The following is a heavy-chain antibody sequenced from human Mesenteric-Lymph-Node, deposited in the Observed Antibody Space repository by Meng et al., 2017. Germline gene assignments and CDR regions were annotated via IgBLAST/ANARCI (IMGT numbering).Heavy chain of an antibody. CDR1: GHTFTSYG. J-gene: IGHJ5*02. CDR3: ARDRPYFDSNWFDP. CDR2: INVGNDKR. V-gene: IGHV1-3*01. D-gene: IGHD3-9*01. Sequence: QVPLVQSGAELKKSGAPVKDSCKSSGHTFTSYGIHWVGQAPGQGLEWMGWINVGNDKRKYSQKFQGRVTITRDTSASTAYMEVSSLRSEDTAVYYCARDRPYFDSNWFDPWGQGTLVTVSS.